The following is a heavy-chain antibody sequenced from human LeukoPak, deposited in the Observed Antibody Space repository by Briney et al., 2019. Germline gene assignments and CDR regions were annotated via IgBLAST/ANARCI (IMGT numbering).Heavy chain of an antibody. D-gene: IGHD5-24*01. V-gene: IGHV3-30*02. CDR3: ARDLNVEMATIGLYP. Sequence: GGSLRLSCATSGFTFSNYGMHWVRQAPGKGLEWVAFIRFDGSTKYYADSVKGRFTISRDNSKNTFYPQMNSLRGGDTAVYYCARDLNVEMATIGLYPWGQGTLVTVSS. CDR2: IRFDGSTK. CDR1: GFTFSNYG. J-gene: IGHJ5*02.